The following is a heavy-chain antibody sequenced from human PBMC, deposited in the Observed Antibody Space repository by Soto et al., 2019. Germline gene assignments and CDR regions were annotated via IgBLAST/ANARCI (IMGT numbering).Heavy chain of an antibody. Sequence: SETLSLTCTVSGGSISSYYWSWIRQPPGKGLEWIGYIYYSGSTNYNPSLKSRVTISVDTSKNQFSLKLSSVTAADTAVYYCARDIYDRITMVRGVNPPENWFDPWGQGTLVTVSS. CDR2: IYYSGST. J-gene: IGHJ5*02. V-gene: IGHV4-59*01. CDR3: ARDIYDRITMVRGVNPPENWFDP. CDR1: GGSISSYY. D-gene: IGHD3-10*01.